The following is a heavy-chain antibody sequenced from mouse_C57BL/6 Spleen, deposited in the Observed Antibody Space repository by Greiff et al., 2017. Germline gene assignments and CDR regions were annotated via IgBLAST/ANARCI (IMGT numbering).Heavy chain of an antibody. Sequence: EVKLMESGPGLVKPSQSLSLTCSVTGYSITSGYYWNWIRQFPGNKLEWMGYISYDGSNNYNPSLKNRISITRDTSKNQFFLKLNSVTTEDTATYYCARQIYYYGSSYYAMDYWGQGTSVTVSS. J-gene: IGHJ4*01. CDR3: ARQIYYYGSSYYAMDY. CDR1: GYSITSGYY. CDR2: ISYDGSN. D-gene: IGHD1-1*01. V-gene: IGHV3-6*01.